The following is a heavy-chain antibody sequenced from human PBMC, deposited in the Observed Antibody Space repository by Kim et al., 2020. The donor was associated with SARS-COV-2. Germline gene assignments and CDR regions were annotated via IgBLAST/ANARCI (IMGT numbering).Heavy chain of an antibody. Sequence: ETLSLTCAVYGGSFSDFWGWIRQPPGKGLEWIGEINESGSTNHNPSLKSRVSISVDTSKNQFSLRLTSVTAADTAVYYCARAAFIMVRGVTITQRVGFD. CDR1: GGSFSDF. J-gene: IGHJ3*01. D-gene: IGHD3-10*01. CDR3: ARAAFIMVRGVTITQRVGFD. CDR2: INESGST. V-gene: IGHV4-34*01.